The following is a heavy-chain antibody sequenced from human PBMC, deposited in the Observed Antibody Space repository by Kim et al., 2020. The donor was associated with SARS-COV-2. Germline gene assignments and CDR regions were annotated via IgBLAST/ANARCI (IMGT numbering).Heavy chain of an antibody. CDR1: GFTVSSNY. D-gene: IGHD3-22*01. J-gene: IGHJ4*02. CDR3: AREDSSGQYYFDY. V-gene: IGHV3-66*02. Sequence: GGSLRLSCAASGFTVSSNYMSWVRQAPGKGLEWVSVIYSGGSTYYADSVKGRFTISRDNSKNTLYLQMNSLRAEDTAVYYCAREDSSGQYYFDYWGQGTLVTVSS. CDR2: IYSGGST.